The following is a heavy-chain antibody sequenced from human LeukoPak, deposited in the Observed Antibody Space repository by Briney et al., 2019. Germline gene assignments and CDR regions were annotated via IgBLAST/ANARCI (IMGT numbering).Heavy chain of an antibody. Sequence: SVKVSCKASGGTFSSYAISWVRQAPGQGLEWMGGIIPIFGTANYAQKFQGRVTITTDESTSTAYMELSSLRSEDTAVYYRARAVYSSGWRLYYYYGMDVWGQGTTVTVSS. J-gene: IGHJ6*02. V-gene: IGHV1-69*05. CDR1: GGTFSSYA. CDR3: ARAVYSSGWRLYYYYGMDV. D-gene: IGHD6-19*01. CDR2: IIPIFGTA.